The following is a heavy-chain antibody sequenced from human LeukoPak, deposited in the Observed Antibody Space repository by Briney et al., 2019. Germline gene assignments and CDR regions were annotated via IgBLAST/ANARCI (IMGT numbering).Heavy chain of an antibody. V-gene: IGHV1-46*01. CDR2: IYPRDGTT. J-gene: IGHJ4*02. Sequence: ASVKVSCKASGYTFTSNYIHWVRQAPGQGLEWMGMIYPRDGTTSYAQKFQGRVTVTRDTSTSTVHMELSGLRSEDTAVYYCARDQEGFDYWGQGTLVTVSS. CDR1: GYTFTSNY. CDR3: ARDQEGFDY.